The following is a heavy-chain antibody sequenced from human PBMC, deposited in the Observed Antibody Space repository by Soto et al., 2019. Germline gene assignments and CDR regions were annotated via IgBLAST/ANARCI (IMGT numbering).Heavy chain of an antibody. D-gene: IGHD6-19*01. V-gene: IGHV3-15*07. CDR2: IKSKTDGGTT. CDR3: TAPSGRYRSGWYGALAKN. Sequence: GSLRLSCAASGFTFSNAWMNWVRQAPGKGLEWVGRIKSKTDGGTTDYAAPVKGRFTISRDDSKNTLYLQMNSLKTEDTAVYYCTAPSGRYRSGWYGALAKNWGQGTLVTVSS. CDR1: GFTFSNAW. J-gene: IGHJ4*02.